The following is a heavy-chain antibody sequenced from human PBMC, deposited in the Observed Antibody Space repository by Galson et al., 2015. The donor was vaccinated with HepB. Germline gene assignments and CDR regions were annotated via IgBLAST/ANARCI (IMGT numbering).Heavy chain of an antibody. J-gene: IGHJ4*02. CDR3: ARSYYDSSGSHYTTDY. Sequence: PALVKPTQTLTLTCTFSGFSLSTSGMCVSWIRQPPGKALEWLGRLAWDDEKYYSTSLKTRLTISKDTSKNQVVLTMTNMDPVDTATYYCARSYYDSSGSHYTTDYWGQGTLVTVSS. D-gene: IGHD3-22*01. CDR1: GFSLSTSGMC. V-gene: IGHV2-70*11. CDR2: LAWDDEK.